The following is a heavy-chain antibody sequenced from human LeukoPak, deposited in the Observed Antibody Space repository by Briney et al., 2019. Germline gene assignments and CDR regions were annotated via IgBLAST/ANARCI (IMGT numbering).Heavy chain of an antibody. D-gene: IGHD6-13*01. CDR1: GYTFTSYG. CDR2: ISAYNGNT. V-gene: IGHV1-18*01. Sequence: ASVKVSCKASGYTFTSYGISWVRQAPGQGLEWMGWISAYNGNTNYAQKLQGRVTMTTDTSTSTAYMELRGLRSDDTAVYYCASSPVTPSSSWYWYYYYGMDVWGQGTTVTVSS. CDR3: ASSPVTPSSSWYWYYYYGMDV. J-gene: IGHJ6*02.